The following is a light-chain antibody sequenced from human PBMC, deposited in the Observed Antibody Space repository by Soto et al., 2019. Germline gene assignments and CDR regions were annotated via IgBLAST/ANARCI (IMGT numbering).Light chain of an antibody. CDR2: DAS. J-gene: IGKJ1*01. CDR3: QQYNTYPWT. CDR1: QSISSW. Sequence: DIQMTQSPATLSASVGDRVTITCRASQSISSWLAWYQQKPGKVPKLLIDDASSLERGVPSRFSGSGSGTEFTLTISSLQPDDFAPYYCQQYNTYPWTFGQGTKVEIK. V-gene: IGKV1-5*01.